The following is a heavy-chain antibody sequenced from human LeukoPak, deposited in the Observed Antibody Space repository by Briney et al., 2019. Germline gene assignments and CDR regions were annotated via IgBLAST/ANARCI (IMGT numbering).Heavy chain of an antibody. CDR3: ARVRVVVAATLNYYYYYGMDV. CDR2: INHSGST. J-gene: IGHJ6*02. Sequence: SETLSLTCAVYGGSFSGYYWSWIRQPPGKGLEWIGEINHSGSTNYNPPLKSRVTISVDTSKNQFSLKLSSVTAADTAVYYCARVRVVVAATLNYYYYYGMDVWGQGTTVTVSS. V-gene: IGHV4-34*01. D-gene: IGHD2-15*01. CDR1: GGSFSGYY.